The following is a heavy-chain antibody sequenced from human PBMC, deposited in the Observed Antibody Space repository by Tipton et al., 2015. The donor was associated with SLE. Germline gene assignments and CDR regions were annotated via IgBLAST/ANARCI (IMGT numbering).Heavy chain of an antibody. Sequence: TLSLTCAVYGGSFSGYYWNWIRQPPGKGLEWIGEINHSGSTNYNPSLKSRVDISVDTSKTHFSLNLTSVTAADTAVYYCARDTLSPTYYDILSGYTPLDYWGQGTLVTVSS. V-gene: IGHV4-34*01. D-gene: IGHD3-9*01. CDR3: ARDTLSPTYYDILSGYTPLDY. J-gene: IGHJ4*02. CDR1: GGSFSGYY. CDR2: INHSGST.